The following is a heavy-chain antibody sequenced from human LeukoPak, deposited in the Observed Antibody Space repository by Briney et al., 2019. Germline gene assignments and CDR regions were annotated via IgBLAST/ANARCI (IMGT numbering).Heavy chain of an antibody. CDR2: ISGSGGST. D-gene: IGHD3-3*01. V-gene: IGHV3-23*01. CDR3: ALWFADTIFGVVNDY. CDR1: GFTFSSYA. J-gene: IGHJ4*02. Sequence: PGGSLRLSCAASGFTFSSYAMSWVRQAPGKGLEWVSAISGSGGSTYYADSVKGRFTISRDNSKNTLYLQMNSLRAEDTAVYYCALWFADTIFGVVNDYWGQGTLVTVSS.